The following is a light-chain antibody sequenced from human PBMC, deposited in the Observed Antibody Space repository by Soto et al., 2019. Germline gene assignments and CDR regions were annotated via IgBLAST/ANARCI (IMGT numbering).Light chain of an antibody. CDR2: GNS. CDR3: QSYDSSLYV. Sequence: QSVLTQPPSVSGAPGQRVTISCTGSSSNIGAGCDVHWYQQLPGTAPKLLIYGNSNRPSGVPDRFSGSKSGTSASLAITGLQAEDDSDYYCQSYDSSLYVFGTG. V-gene: IGLV1-40*01. J-gene: IGLJ1*01. CDR1: SSNIGAGCD.